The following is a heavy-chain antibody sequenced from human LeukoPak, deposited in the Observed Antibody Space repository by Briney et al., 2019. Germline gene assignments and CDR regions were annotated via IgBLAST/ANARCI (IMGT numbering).Heavy chain of an antibody. D-gene: IGHD1-26*01. Sequence: GGSLRLSCAASGFIVSSNYMSWVRQAPGKGLEWVSVIYKDGRTFYTDSVKGRFTISRDNSKNTLYLQMNSLRAEDTAVYYCARGLVTLDYWGQGTLVTVSS. CDR1: GFIVSSNY. CDR2: IYKDGRT. CDR3: ARGLVTLDY. V-gene: IGHV3-53*01. J-gene: IGHJ4*02.